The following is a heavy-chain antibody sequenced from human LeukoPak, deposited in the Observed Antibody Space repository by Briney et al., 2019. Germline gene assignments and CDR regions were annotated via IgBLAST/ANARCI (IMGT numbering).Heavy chain of an antibody. CDR2: IYHSGST. CDR3: ARVTYSVFDY. CDR1: GGSISSSNW. Sequence: SGTLSLTCAVSGGSISSSNWWSWVRQPPGKGLEWIGEIYHSGSTYYNPSLKSRVTISVDTSKNQFSLKLSSVTAADTAVYYCARVTYSVFDYWGQGTLVTVSS. J-gene: IGHJ4*02. V-gene: IGHV4-4*02. D-gene: IGHD2-21*01.